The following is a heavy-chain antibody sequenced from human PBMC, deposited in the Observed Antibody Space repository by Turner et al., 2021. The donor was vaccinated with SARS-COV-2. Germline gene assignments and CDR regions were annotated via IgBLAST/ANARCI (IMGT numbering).Heavy chain of an antibody. Sequence: QVQLVESGGGVVQPGRSLRRSCTASGLTFSSYGMHWVRQAPGKGLEWVTVTSYDGSDKNYADSVKGRFTISRDNSKNTLYLNSLIAEDTAVYYCAKQSGPYCSGGSCYGVIFDYWGQGTLVTVSS. CDR2: TSYDGSDK. V-gene: IGHV3-30*18. CDR1: GLTFSSYG. J-gene: IGHJ4*02. D-gene: IGHD2-15*01. CDR3: AKQSGPYCSGGSCYGVIFDY.